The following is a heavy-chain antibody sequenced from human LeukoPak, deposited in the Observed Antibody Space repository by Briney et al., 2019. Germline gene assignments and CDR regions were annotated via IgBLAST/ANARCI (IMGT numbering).Heavy chain of an antibody. V-gene: IGHV4-59*01. CDR1: GDSIRTYY. CDR2: IYSTGTT. Sequence: SETLSLTCTVSGDSIRTYYWGWIRQPPGRGLEWIGYIYSTGTTNYNPSLKSRVSISVDTSKNEISLKMTSVTTADTAIFYCARGCSSATCPLDYWGRGTLVTVSS. CDR3: ARGCSSATCPLDY. J-gene: IGHJ4*02. D-gene: IGHD2-2*01.